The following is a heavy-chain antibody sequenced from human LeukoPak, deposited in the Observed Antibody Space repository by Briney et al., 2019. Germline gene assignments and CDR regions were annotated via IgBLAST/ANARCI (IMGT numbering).Heavy chain of an antibody. Sequence: GGSLRLSCAASGFTFSSYAMHWVRQAPGKGLEWVAVISYDGSNKYYADSVKGRFTISRDNSKNTLYLQMNSLRAEDTAVYYCARDIRTTFTGYSSSWPWGAFDIWGQGTMVTVSS. CDR2: ISYDGSNK. D-gene: IGHD6-13*01. J-gene: IGHJ3*02. V-gene: IGHV3-30-3*01. CDR3: ARDIRTTFTGYSSSWPWGAFDI. CDR1: GFTFSSYA.